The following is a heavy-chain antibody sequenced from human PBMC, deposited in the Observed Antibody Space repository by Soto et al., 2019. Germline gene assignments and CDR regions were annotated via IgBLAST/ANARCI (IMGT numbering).Heavy chain of an antibody. CDR1: GGSISGYY. J-gene: IGHJ1*01. CDR3: AKSLVVAYFQH. V-gene: IGHV4-59*08. Sequence: PSETLSLTCTVSGGSISGYYWSWIRQPPGKGLEWIGYIYYSGSTNYNPSLKSRATISVDTSKNQFSLKLSSVTAADTAVYFCAKSLVVAYFQHWGQGTLVTVSS. D-gene: IGHD3-22*01. CDR2: IYYSGST.